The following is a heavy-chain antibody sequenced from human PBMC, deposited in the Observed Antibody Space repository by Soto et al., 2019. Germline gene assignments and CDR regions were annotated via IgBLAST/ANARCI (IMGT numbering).Heavy chain of an antibody. J-gene: IGHJ6*02. CDR2: VSNRGDST. Sequence: GGSLRLSCEASGFTFTNYAMNWVRQAPGKGLEWVSSVSNRGDSTNYADSVTGRFTVSRDNAKNSLYLQMNSLRDEDTAVYYCARDIVVVPAAMLGYYYYGMDVWGQGTTVTVSS. D-gene: IGHD2-2*01. CDR1: GFTFTNYA. CDR3: ARDIVVVPAAMLGYYYYGMDV. V-gene: IGHV3-48*02.